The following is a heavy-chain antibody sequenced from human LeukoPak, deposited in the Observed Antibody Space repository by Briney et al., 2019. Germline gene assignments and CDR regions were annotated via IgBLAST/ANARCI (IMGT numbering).Heavy chain of an antibody. D-gene: IGHD3-3*01. CDR2: IYYSGST. V-gene: IGHV4-39*07. J-gene: IGHJ4*02. CDR3: ASYRNDFWSGYELD. CDR1: GGSISSSSYY. Sequence: SETLSLTCTVSGGSISSSSYYWGWIRQPPGKGLEWIGSIYYSGSTYYNPSLKSRVTISVDTSKNQFSLKLSSVTAADTAVYYCASYRNDFWSGYELDWGQGTLVTVSS.